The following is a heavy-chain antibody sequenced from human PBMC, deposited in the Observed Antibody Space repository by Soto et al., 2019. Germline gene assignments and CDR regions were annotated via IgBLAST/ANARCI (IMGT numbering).Heavy chain of an antibody. CDR1: GFTFSTYG. CDR2: ISYDGSNK. J-gene: IGHJ4*02. D-gene: IGHD5-18*01. V-gene: IGHV3-30*18. Sequence: QVQLVESGGGVVQPGRSLRLSCAASGFTFSTYGMHWVRQAPGKGLEWVAVISYDGSNKYYADSVKGRFTISRDNSKNTLYQQMSSLRAEDTSVYYCAKVFSYSVIDYWGQGTLVTVSS. CDR3: AKVFSYSVIDY.